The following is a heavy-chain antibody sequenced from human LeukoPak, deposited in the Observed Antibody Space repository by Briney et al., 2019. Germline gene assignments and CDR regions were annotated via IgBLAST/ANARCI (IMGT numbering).Heavy chain of an antibody. V-gene: IGHV1-18*01. CDR3: ARLGVAGDPSSAEYFQH. J-gene: IGHJ1*01. CDR2: ISLYNPKT. CDR1: GYTFTSYA. Sequence: GASVKVSCKASGYTFTSYAISWVRQAPGQGLDWMGWISLYNPKTSYAQKFQGRVTMTIDTSTSTAYMELRSLRSDDTAVYYCARLGVAGDPSSAEYFQHWGQGTLLTVSS. D-gene: IGHD6-19*01.